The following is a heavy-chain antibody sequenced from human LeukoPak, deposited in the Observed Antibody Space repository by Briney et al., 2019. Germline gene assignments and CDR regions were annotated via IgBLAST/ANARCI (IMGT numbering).Heavy chain of an antibody. J-gene: IGHJ4*02. D-gene: IGHD3/OR15-3a*01. CDR2: IRNKAYSYAT. V-gene: IGHV3-73*01. CDR3: IRFVLVGPPL. CDR1: GFTFSDSG. Sequence: GGSLRLSCTASGFTFSDSGIHWVRQASGKGLEWVGRIRNKAYSYATGYAASVKGRFTISRHDSKNTAYLQMNSLKTEDTAVYYCIRFVLVGPPLWGQGTLVTVSS.